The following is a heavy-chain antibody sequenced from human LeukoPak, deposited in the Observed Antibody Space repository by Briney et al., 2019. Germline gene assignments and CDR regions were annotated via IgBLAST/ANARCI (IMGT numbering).Heavy chain of an antibody. CDR1: GGSMSDSY. V-gene: IGHV4-59*01. CDR2: VYDNGRTNYSGRT. J-gene: IGHJ4*02. Sequence: SETLSLTCGVSGGSMSDSYWSWIRQPPGKGLEWIGFVYDNGRTNYSGRTNYNPSLAGRVHFSIDTSKNQFSLKMSSVTAADTAVHFCARWHRYNNGYPYFDSWGQGTLVSVSS. D-gene: IGHD5-12*01. CDR3: ARWHRYNNGYPYFDS.